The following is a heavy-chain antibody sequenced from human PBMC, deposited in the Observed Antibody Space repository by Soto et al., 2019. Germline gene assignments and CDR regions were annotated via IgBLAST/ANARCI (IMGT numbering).Heavy chain of an antibody. Sequence: LRLSCTASGFTFGDYAMSWFRQAPGKGLEWVGFIRSKAYGGTTEYAASVKGRFAISRDDSKSIAYLQMNSLKTEDTAVYYCTRDQKYYDFWSGYYTGNYYYGMDVWGQGTTVTVYS. V-gene: IGHV3-49*03. CDR3: TRDQKYYDFWSGYYTGNYYYGMDV. J-gene: IGHJ6*02. CDR1: GFTFGDYA. D-gene: IGHD3-3*01. CDR2: IRSKAYGGTT.